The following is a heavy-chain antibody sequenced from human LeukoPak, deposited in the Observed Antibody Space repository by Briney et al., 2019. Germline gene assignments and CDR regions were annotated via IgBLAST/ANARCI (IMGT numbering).Heavy chain of an antibody. CDR3: AGGGGYCSSTSCLPSDY. V-gene: IGHV3-23*01. D-gene: IGHD2-2*03. Sequence: PGGSLRLSCAASGFTFSIYAMSWVRQAPGKGLEWVSAISGSGGSTYYADSVKGRFTISRDNSKNTLYLQMNSRRAEDTAVYYCAGGGGYCSSTSCLPSDYWGQGTLVTVSS. J-gene: IGHJ4*02. CDR2: ISGSGGST. CDR1: GFTFSIYA.